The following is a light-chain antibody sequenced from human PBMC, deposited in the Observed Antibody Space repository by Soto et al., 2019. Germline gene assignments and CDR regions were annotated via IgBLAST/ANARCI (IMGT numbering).Light chain of an antibody. Sequence: QSALTQPASVSGSPGQSITISCTGTSSDVGNFNYVSWYQQHPGKAPKLMIYDVSNRPSGVSNRFSGSKSGNTASLTISGLQAEDEADYYCNSYTSSSTPDVFGTGTKLTVL. V-gene: IGLV2-14*03. CDR2: DVS. CDR1: SSDVGNFNY. CDR3: NSYTSSSTPDV. J-gene: IGLJ1*01.